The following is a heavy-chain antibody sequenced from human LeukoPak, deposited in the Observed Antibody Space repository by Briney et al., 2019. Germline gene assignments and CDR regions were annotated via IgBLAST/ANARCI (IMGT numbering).Heavy chain of an antibody. CDR1: GYTLTELS. J-gene: IGHJ3*02. V-gene: IGHV1-24*01. CDR3: ATPGIAAAGTSGDAFDI. Sequence: ASVKVSCKVSGYTLTELSMHWVRQAPGKGLEWMGGFDPEDGETIYAQKFQGRVTMTEDTSTDTAYMELSSLRSEDTAVYYCATPGIAAAGTSGDAFDIWGLGTMVTVSS. CDR2: FDPEDGET. D-gene: IGHD6-13*01.